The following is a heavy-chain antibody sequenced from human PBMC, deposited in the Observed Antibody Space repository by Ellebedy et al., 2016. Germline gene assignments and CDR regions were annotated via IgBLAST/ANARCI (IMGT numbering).Heavy chain of an antibody. Sequence: GESLKISXAASGFTFSSYSMNWVRQAPGKGLEWVSSISSSSSYIYYADSVKGRFTISRDNAKNSLYLQMNSLRAEDTDVYYCARVGSGRFYFDYWGQGTLVTVSS. CDR2: ISSSSSYI. CDR3: ARVGSGRFYFDY. CDR1: GFTFSSYS. V-gene: IGHV3-21*01. D-gene: IGHD3-10*01. J-gene: IGHJ4*02.